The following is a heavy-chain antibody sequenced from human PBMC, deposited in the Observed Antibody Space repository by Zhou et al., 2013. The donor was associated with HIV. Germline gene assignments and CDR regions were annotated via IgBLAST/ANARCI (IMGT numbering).Heavy chain of an antibody. V-gene: IGHV1-69*05. Sequence: QVQRCNLGREVKKPGSSVKVSCKASGGTFSSYAISWVRQAPGLGLEWMGGIIPMFATVNYAQKFQDRLTITTDEDTSTAYMELSSLRYDDTAIYYCARLVLAYYFESSGYYLDYWGQGTLVTVSS. D-gene: IGHD3-22*01. CDR2: IIPMFATV. CDR1: GGTFSSYA. J-gene: IGHJ4*02. CDR3: ARLVLAYYFESSGYYLDY.